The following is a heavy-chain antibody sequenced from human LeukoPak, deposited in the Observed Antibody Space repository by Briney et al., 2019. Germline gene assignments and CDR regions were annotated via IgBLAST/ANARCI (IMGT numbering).Heavy chain of an antibody. V-gene: IGHV7-4-1*02. J-gene: IGHJ4*02. CDR3: ARGPPLLRFLEWFPDY. CDR1: GYTFTSHA. Sequence: ASVKVSCKASGYTFTSHAMNWVRQAPGQGLEWMGWINTNTGNPTYAQGFTGRFVFSLDTSVSTAYLQISSLKAEDTAVYYCARGPPLLRFLEWFPDYWGQGTLVTVSS. D-gene: IGHD3-3*01. CDR2: INTNTGNP.